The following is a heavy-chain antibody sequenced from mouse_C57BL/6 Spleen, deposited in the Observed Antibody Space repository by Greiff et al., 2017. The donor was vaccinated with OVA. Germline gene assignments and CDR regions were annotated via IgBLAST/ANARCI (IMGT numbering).Heavy chain of an antibody. Sequence: EVQLKESGEGLVKPGGSLKLSCAASGFTFSSYAMSWVRQTPEKRLEWVAYISSGGDYIYYADTVKGRFTIPRDNARNTLYLQMSSLKSEDTAMYYCTREGYGSSFDYWGQGTTLTVSS. V-gene: IGHV5-9-1*02. D-gene: IGHD1-1*01. CDR1: GFTFSSYA. J-gene: IGHJ2*01. CDR3: TREGYGSSFDY. CDR2: ISSGGDYI.